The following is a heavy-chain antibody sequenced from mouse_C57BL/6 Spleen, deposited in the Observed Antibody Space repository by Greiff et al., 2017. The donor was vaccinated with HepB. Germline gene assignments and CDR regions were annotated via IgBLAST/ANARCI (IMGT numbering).Heavy chain of an antibody. CDR2: IDPSDSYT. CDR3: ARSSSGYVSLDY. Sequence: VQLQQPGAELVMPGASVKLSCKASGYTFTSYWMHWVKQRPGQGLEWIGEIDPSDSYTNYNQKFKGKSTLTVDKSSSTAYMQLSSLTSEDSAVYYCARSSSGYVSLDYWGQGTTLTVSS. CDR1: GYTFTSYW. J-gene: IGHJ2*01. V-gene: IGHV1-69*01. D-gene: IGHD3-2*02.